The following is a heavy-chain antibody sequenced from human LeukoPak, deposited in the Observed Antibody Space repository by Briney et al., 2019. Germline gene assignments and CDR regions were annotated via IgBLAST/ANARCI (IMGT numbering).Heavy chain of an antibody. CDR2: IWYDGSNK. CDR3: AKDFIFRERRYYDSSGYSAG. Sequence: PGGSLRLSCAASGFTFSSYGMHWVRQAPGKGLEWVAVIWYDGSNKYYADSVKGRFTISRDNSKNTLYLQMNSLRAEDTAVYYGAKDFIFRERRYYDSSGYSAGWGQGTLVTVSS. CDR1: GFTFSSYG. D-gene: IGHD3-22*01. J-gene: IGHJ4*02. V-gene: IGHV3-33*06.